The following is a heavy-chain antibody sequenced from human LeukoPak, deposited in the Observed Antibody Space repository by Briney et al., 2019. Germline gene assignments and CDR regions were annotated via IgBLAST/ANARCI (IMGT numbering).Heavy chain of an antibody. CDR3: ARAGGYSGYVGYCGGDCYSGPFDY. D-gene: IGHD2-21*02. V-gene: IGHV3-33*01. Sequence: PGGSLRLSCAASGFTFSSYGMHWVRQAPGKGLEWVAVIWYDGSNKYYADSVKGRLTISRDNSKNTLYLQMNSLRAEDTAVYYCARAGGYSGYVGYCGGDCYSGPFDYWGQGTLVTVSS. CDR2: IWYDGSNK. CDR1: GFTFSSYG. J-gene: IGHJ4*02.